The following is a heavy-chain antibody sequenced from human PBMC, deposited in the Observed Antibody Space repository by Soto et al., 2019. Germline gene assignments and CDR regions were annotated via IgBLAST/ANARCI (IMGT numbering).Heavy chain of an antibody. CDR2: IYWDDDK. D-gene: IGHD2-2*01. V-gene: IGHV2-5*02. CDR3: AHTPGAECGSTSCIWRGFYY. Sequence: SGPTLVNPTQTLRLTCTFSGFSLSTSGVGVGWIRQPPGKALEWLALIYWDDDKRYSPSLKSRLTITKDTSKNQVVLTMTNMDPVDTATHYCAHTPGAECGSTSCIWRGFYYWGQGTLVTVSS. CDR1: GFSLSTSGVG. J-gene: IGHJ4*02.